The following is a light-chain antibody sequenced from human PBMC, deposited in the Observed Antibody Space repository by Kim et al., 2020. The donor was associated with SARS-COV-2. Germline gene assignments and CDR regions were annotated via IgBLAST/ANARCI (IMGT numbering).Light chain of an antibody. J-gene: IGKJ1*01. CDR2: AAS. Sequence: AAVGDRVTITCRASQSISSYLNWYQQKPGKAPKLLIYAASSLQSGVPSRCSGSGSGTDFTLTISSLQPEDFATYYCQQSYSTPWTFGQGTKVEIK. CDR3: QQSYSTPWT. CDR1: QSISSY. V-gene: IGKV1-39*01.